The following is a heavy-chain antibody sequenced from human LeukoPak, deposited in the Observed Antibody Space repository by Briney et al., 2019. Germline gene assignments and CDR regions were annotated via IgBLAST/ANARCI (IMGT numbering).Heavy chain of an antibody. CDR1: GGSFSGYY. D-gene: IGHD3-10*01. V-gene: IGHV4-34*01. Sequence: SETLSLTCAVYGGSFSGYYWSWIRQPPGKGLEWIGEINHSGSTNYNPSLKSRVTISVDTSKNQFSLKLSSVTAADTAVYYCARLRITMVRGVMRYNWFDPWGQGTLVTVSS. CDR2: INHSGST. CDR3: ARLRITMVRGVMRYNWFDP. J-gene: IGHJ5*02.